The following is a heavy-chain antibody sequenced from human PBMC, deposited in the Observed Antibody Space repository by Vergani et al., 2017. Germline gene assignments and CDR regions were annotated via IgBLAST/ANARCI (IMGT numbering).Heavy chain of an antibody. J-gene: IGHJ4*02. CDR3: ARAVDTAMVGEYFDY. CDR2: IYYSGST. CDR1: GGSISSHY. D-gene: IGHD5-18*01. V-gene: IGHV4-59*06. Sequence: QVQLQESGPGLVKPSETLSLTCTVSGGSISSHYWSWIRQPPGKGLEWIGYIYYSGSTYYKPSLKSLVTISVDTVKNQFSLKLSSVTAADTAVYYCARAVDTAMVGEYFDYWGQGTLVTVSS.